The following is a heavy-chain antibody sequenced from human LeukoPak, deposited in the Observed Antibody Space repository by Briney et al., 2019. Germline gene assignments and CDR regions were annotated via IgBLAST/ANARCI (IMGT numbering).Heavy chain of an antibody. CDR2: IYYSGSA. D-gene: IGHD6-13*01. CDR3: ARSGSYSSSWYY. J-gene: IGHJ4*02. Sequence: SETLSLTCTVSGGSISSYYWSWIRQPPGKGLEWIGYIYYSGSANYNPSLKSRVTISVDTSKNQFSLKLSSVTAADTAVYYCARSGSYSSSWYYWGQGTLVTVSS. V-gene: IGHV4-59*01. CDR1: GGSISSYY.